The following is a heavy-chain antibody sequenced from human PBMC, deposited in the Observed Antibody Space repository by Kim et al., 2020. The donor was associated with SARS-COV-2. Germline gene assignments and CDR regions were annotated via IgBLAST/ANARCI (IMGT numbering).Heavy chain of an antibody. CDR3: ARVKEDHSSSWFNWFDP. J-gene: IGHJ5*02. Sequence: SETLSLTCAVSGGSISSSNWWSWVRQPPGKGLEWIGEIYHSGSTNYNPSLKSRVTISVDKSKNQFSLKLSSVTAADTAVYYCARVKEDHSSSWFNWFDPWGQGTLVTVSS. CDR1: GGSISSSNW. D-gene: IGHD6-13*01. CDR2: IYHSGST. V-gene: IGHV4-4*02.